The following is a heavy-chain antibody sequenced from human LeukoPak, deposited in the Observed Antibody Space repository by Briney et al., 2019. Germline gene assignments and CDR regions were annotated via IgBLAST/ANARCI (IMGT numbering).Heavy chain of an antibody. CDR1: GGTFSSYA. CDR2: IIPIFGTA. Sequence: ASVKVSCKASGGTFSSYAISWVRQAPGQGREWMGGIIPIFGTANYAQKFQGRVTITADESTSTAYMELSSLRSEDTAVYYCAIDSSNYEYYYYYMDVSGKGTTVTVS. CDR3: AIDSSNYEYYYYYMDV. D-gene: IGHD4-11*01. V-gene: IGHV1-69*01. J-gene: IGHJ6*03.